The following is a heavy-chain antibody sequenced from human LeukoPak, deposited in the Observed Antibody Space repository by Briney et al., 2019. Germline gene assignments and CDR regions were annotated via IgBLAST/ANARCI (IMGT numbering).Heavy chain of an antibody. V-gene: IGHV4-59*08. CDR3: ARRRRDGFLDY. Sequence: SETLSLTCTVSGVSISRYYWIWIRQPPGKALEWIGYIHYSGSTNYNPSLKSRITISVDTSENQFSLKLSSVTAADTAVYYCARRRRDGFLDYWGQGTLVTVSS. D-gene: IGHD5-24*01. CDR1: GVSISRYY. J-gene: IGHJ4*02. CDR2: IHYSGST.